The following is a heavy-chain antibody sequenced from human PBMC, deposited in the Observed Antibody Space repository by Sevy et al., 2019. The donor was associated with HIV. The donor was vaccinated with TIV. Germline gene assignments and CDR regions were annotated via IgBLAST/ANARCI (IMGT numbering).Heavy chain of an antibody. Sequence: GESLKISCTVSGFIFGDYDMHWVRQAPGKGLEWVSLILDRGDQTFYGESVKGRSTISRDNAKNTLYLQMNRLRHEDTAVYYCVAEPPSGGHGNYHYGLDLWGQGTTVTVSS. D-gene: IGHD3-16*01. CDR2: ILDRGDQT. CDR1: GFIFGDYD. J-gene: IGHJ6*02. V-gene: IGHV3-30*03. CDR3: VAEPPSGGHGNYHYGLDL.